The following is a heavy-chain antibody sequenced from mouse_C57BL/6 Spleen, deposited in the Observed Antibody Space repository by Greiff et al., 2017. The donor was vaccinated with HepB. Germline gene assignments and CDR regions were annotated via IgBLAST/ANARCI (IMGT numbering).Heavy chain of an antibody. D-gene: IGHD2-1*01. Sequence: VQLVESGPGLVAPSQSLSITCTVSGFSLTSYAISWVRQPPGKGLEWLGVIWTGGGTNYNSALKSRLSISKDNSKSQVFLKMNSLQTDDTARYYCARGLYGNYGDAMDYWGQGTSVTVSS. CDR1: GFSLTSYA. J-gene: IGHJ4*01. CDR3: ARGLYGNYGDAMDY. V-gene: IGHV2-9-1*01. CDR2: IWTGGGT.